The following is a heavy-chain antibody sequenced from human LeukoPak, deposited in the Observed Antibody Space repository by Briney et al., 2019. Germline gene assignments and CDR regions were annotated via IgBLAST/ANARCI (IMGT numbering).Heavy chain of an antibody. D-gene: IGHD2-2*01. V-gene: IGHV4-30-2*01. J-gene: IGHJ4*02. CDR3: ARNGCSSSTCKTE. Sequence: SETLSLTCSVSGVSITGDEDFWTWIRQPPGKGLELIGYVHHSGNRYYDSSLGSRLTISVDRSKNQFSLRLSSVTGADTAVYYCARNGCSSSTCKTEWGQGTLVIVSS. CDR2: VHHSGNR. CDR1: GVSITGDEDF.